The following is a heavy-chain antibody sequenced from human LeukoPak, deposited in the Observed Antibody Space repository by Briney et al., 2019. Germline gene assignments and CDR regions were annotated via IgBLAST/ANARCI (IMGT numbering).Heavy chain of an antibody. CDR3: ARGGEYYYYYGMDV. J-gene: IGHJ6*02. Sequence: SETLSLTCTVSGGSISSSSYYWGWIRQPSGKGLEWIGSIYYSGSTYYNPSLKSRVTISVDTSKNQFSLKLSSVTAADTAVYYCARGGEYYYYYGMDVWGQGTTVTVSS. V-gene: IGHV4-39*07. CDR2: IYYSGST. CDR1: GGSISSSSYY. D-gene: IGHD2-21*01.